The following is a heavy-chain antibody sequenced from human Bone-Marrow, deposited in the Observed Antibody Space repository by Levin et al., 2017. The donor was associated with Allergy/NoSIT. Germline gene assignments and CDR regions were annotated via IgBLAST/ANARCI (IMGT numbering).Heavy chain of an antibody. CDR1: GGSISIANYY. CDR2: VYYSGGT. V-gene: IGHV4-39*07. CDR3: ARSFGSGTYLFQWWFDP. Sequence: SETLSLTCTVSGGSISIANYYWSWVRRSPGKGLEWIGSVYYSGGTHYKPSLRGRVTILPDTSKNQFSLTLRSVTAADTAVYYCARSFGSGTYLFQWWFDPWGPGTLVTVSS. D-gene: IGHD3-10*01. J-gene: IGHJ5*02.